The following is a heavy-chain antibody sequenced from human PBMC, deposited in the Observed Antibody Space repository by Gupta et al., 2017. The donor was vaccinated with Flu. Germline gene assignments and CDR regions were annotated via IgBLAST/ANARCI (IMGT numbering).Heavy chain of an antibody. CDR1: GGSTSSHY. CDR3: ARGSIAVAGTGPWYFDY. J-gene: IGHJ4*02. Sequence: QVQLQESGPGLVKPSETLSLTCTVSGGSTSSHYWSWIRQPPGKGLEWIGYIYDSGSNNYNPSLKSRVTISIDTSKNQFSLKLSSVTAADTAVYYCARGSIAVAGTGPWYFDYWGQGTLVTVSS. CDR2: IYDSGSN. V-gene: IGHV4-59*11. D-gene: IGHD6-19*01.